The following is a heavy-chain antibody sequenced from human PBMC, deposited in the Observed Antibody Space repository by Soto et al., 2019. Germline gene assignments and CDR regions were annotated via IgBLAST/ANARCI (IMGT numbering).Heavy chain of an antibody. J-gene: IGHJ4*02. Sequence: SETLSLTCTVSDASVWSDSYFWTWIRQPPGKGLEWIAYISHTGDTNYNPSLKSRVTISIDTSRNQFSLTVTSVTAADTAVYFCARIVVGVTVDLWGQGSLLTVSS. CDR2: ISHTGDT. V-gene: IGHV4-61*01. CDR1: DASVWSDSYF. D-gene: IGHD1-26*01. CDR3: ARIVVGVTVDL.